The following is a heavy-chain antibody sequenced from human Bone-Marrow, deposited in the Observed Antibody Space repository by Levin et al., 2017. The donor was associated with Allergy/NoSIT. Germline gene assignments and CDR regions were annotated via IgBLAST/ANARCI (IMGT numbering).Heavy chain of an antibody. J-gene: IGHJ4*02. CDR1: GGSISSSSYY. D-gene: IGHD5-12*01. V-gene: IGHV4-39*07. Sequence: PSETLSLTCTVSGGSISSSSYYWGWIRQPPGKGLEWIGSIYYSGSTYYNPSLKSRVTISVDTSKNQFSLKLSSVTAADTAVYYCARRRWLSSLAAHDFDYWGQGTLVTVSS. CDR2: IYYSGST. CDR3: ARRRWLSSLAAHDFDY.